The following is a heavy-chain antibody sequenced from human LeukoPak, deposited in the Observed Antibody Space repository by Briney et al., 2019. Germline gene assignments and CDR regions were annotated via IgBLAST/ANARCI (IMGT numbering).Heavy chain of an antibody. Sequence: GGSLRLSCAASGFTFSSYSMNWVRQAPGKGLEWVSSISSSSSYIYYADSVKGRFTISRDNAKNSLYLQMNSLRAEDTAVYYCARETGKTSDAFDIWGQGTMVTVSS. V-gene: IGHV3-21*01. J-gene: IGHJ3*02. D-gene: IGHD1-14*01. CDR1: GFTFSSYS. CDR3: ARETGKTSDAFDI. CDR2: ISSSSSYI.